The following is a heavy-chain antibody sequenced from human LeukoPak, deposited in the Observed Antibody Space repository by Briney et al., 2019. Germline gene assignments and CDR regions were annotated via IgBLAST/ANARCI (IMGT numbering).Heavy chain of an antibody. J-gene: IGHJ6*03. CDR3: ARDGVPRPMDV. CDR1: GGSISNYY. CDR2: IYYSGST. D-gene: IGHD1-1*01. Sequence: PSETLSLTCTVSGGSISNYYWSWIRQPPGKGLEWIGYIYYSGSTNYNPSLKSRVTMSVDTSKNQFSLKLSSVTAADTAVYYCARDGVPRPMDVWGKGTTVTVSS. V-gene: IGHV4-59*12.